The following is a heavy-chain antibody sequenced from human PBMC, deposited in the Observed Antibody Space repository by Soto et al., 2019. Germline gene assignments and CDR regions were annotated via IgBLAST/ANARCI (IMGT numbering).Heavy chain of an antibody. D-gene: IGHD2-15*01. J-gene: IGHJ5*02. V-gene: IGHV4-39*01. CDR2: IYYSGST. CDR1: GGSISSSSYY. CDR3: ARKLVVVAASGEWFDP. Sequence: SETLPLTCTVSGGSISSSSYYWGWIRQPPGKGLEWIGSIYYSGSTYYNPSLKSRVTISVDTSKNQFSLKLSSVTAADTAVYYCARKLVVVAASGEWFDPWGQGTLVTSPQ.